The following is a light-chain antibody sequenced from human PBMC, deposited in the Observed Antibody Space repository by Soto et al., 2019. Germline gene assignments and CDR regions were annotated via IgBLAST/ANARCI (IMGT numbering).Light chain of an antibody. CDR1: QSVLYSSNNKNH. CDR3: QQYSSRPQT. Sequence: DIVMTQSPDSLAVSLGERATINCKSSQSVLYSSNNKNHLAWYQQKPGQPPKLLISWASTRESGVPDRVSGSGSGTDFTLTISSLQAEDVAVYYCQQYSSRPQTFGQGTKVEI. V-gene: IGKV4-1*01. J-gene: IGKJ1*01. CDR2: WAS.